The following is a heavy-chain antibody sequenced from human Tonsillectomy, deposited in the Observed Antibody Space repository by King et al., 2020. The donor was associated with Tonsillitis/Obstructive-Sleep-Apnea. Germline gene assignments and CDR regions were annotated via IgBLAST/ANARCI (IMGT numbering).Heavy chain of an antibody. CDR3: ARDGRAGYCSSTSCDGDAFDI. Sequence: VQLVESGAEVKKPGASVKVSCKASGYTFTGYYMHWVRQAPGQGLEWMGWINPNSGGTNYAQKFQGRVTMTRDTSISTAYMELSRLRSDDTAVYYCARDGRAGYCSSTSCDGDAFDIWGQGTMVTVSS. D-gene: IGHD2-2*01. J-gene: IGHJ3*02. V-gene: IGHV1-2*02. CDR1: GYTFTGYY. CDR2: INPNSGGT.